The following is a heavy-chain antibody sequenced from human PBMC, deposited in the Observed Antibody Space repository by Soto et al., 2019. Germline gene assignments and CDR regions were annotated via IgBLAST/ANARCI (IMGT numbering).Heavy chain of an antibody. CDR2: ISSSSSTI. CDR1: GFTFSGYN. CDR3: ARSSQWLVGGLDY. Sequence: EVQLVESGGGLVQPGGSLRLSCAASGFTFSGYNMNWVRQAPGKGLEWVSYISSSSSTIYYAASVKGRFTISRDNAKNSLYLQMNRLRAEDTAVYYCARSSQWLVGGLDYWGQGTLVTVSS. D-gene: IGHD6-19*01. V-gene: IGHV3-48*01. J-gene: IGHJ4*02.